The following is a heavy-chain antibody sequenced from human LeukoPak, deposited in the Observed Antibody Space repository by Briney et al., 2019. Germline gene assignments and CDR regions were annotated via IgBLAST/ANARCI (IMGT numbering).Heavy chain of an antibody. CDR1: GYTLTELS. Sequence: ASVKVSCKVSGYTLTELSMHWVRQAPGKGLGRVGGFDPEDGETIYAQKFQGRVTMTEDTSTDTAYMELSSLRSEDTAVYYCATGPNYDFWSGYYPLDYWGQGTLVTVSS. V-gene: IGHV1-24*01. J-gene: IGHJ4*02. CDR3: ATGPNYDFWSGYYPLDY. D-gene: IGHD3-3*01. CDR2: FDPEDGET.